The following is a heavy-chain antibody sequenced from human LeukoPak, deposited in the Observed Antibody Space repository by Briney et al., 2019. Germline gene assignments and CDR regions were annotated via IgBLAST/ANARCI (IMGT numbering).Heavy chain of an antibody. CDR1: GFTFSSYA. Sequence: GGSLRLSCAASGFTFSSYAMHLVRQAPGKGLEWVAVISYDGSNKYYADSVKGRFTISRDNSKNTLYLQMNSLRAEDTAVYYCARENVLRFLEWSLSVWGQGTTVTVSS. J-gene: IGHJ6*02. V-gene: IGHV3-30-3*01. CDR3: ARENVLRFLEWSLSV. D-gene: IGHD3-3*01. CDR2: ISYDGSNK.